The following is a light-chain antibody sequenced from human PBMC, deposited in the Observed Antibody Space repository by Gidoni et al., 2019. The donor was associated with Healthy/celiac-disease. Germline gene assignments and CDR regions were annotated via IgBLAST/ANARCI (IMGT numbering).Light chain of an antibody. CDR3: QQYNNWPLSIT. CDR1: QSVSSN. V-gene: IGKV3-15*01. J-gene: IGKJ5*01. Sequence: EIVMTQSPATLSVYTWERVTLSCRASQSVSSNLAWYQQNPGQATRLLIYGASSRATGIPARFSGSGSGTEFTLTISSLQSEDFAVYYCQQYNNWPLSITFGQGTRLEIK. CDR2: GAS.